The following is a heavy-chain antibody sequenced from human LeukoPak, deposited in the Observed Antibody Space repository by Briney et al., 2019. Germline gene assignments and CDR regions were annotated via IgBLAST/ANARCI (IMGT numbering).Heavy chain of an antibody. CDR3: AKSRDPSHFDY. V-gene: IGHV3-30*18. CDR2: ISYDGSNK. J-gene: IGHJ4*02. CDR1: GFTFSSYG. Sequence: GGSLRLSCAASGFTFSSYGMHWVRQAPGKGLEWVAVISYDGSNKYYADSVKGRFTISRDNPKNTLYLQMNSLRAEDTAVYYCAKSRDPSHFDYWGQGTLVTVSS.